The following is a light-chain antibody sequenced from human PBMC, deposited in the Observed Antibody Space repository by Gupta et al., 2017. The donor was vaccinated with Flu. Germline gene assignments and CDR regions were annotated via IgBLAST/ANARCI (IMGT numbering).Light chain of an antibody. V-gene: IGLV1-40*01. J-gene: IGLJ3*02. CDR1: SSKVGAPYD. CDR2: GDS. Sequence: QSVLTQPPSVSGAPGQTVTISCTGSSSKVGAPYDINWYQQLPGTAPKLLIYGDSNRPSGGPDRFSGSKSGTSAALAITGLQAEDEADYYCQSYDSSRSGFWVFGGGTKLTVL. CDR3: QSYDSSRSGFWV.